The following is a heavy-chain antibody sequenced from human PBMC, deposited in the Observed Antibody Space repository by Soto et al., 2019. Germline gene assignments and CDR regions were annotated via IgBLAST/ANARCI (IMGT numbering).Heavy chain of an antibody. CDR3: AREPTVVTPSYYYYGMDV. J-gene: IGHJ6*02. CDR1: GYTFTSYY. CDR2: INPSGGST. D-gene: IGHD2-21*02. V-gene: IGHV1-46*01. Sequence: GASVKVSCKASGYTFTSYYMHWVRQAPGQGLEWMGIINPSGGSTSYAQKFQGRVTMTRDTSTSTVYMELSSLRSEDTAVYYCAREPTVVTPSYYYYGMDVWGQGTTVTVSS.